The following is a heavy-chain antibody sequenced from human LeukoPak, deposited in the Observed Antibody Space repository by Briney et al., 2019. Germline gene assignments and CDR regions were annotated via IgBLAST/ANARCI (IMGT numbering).Heavy chain of an antibody. CDR2: ISYDGSNK. CDR1: GFTFSSYA. J-gene: IGHJ4*02. V-gene: IGHV3-30*04. CDR3: ARDLYSSGWPFDY. D-gene: IGHD6-19*01. Sequence: PGGSLRLSCAASGFTFSSYAMHWVRQAPGKGLEWVAVISYDGSNKYYADSVKGRFTISRDNSKNTLYLQMNSLRAEDPAVYYCARDLYSSGWPFDYWGQGTLVTVSS.